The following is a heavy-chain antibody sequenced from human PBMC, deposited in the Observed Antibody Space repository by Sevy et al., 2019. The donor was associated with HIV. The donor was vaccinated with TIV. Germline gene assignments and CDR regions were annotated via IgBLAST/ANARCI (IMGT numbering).Heavy chain of an antibody. CDR3: AKPREQGYYYGMDV. CDR2: IRYDGGNK. J-gene: IGHJ6*02. V-gene: IGHV3-30*02. D-gene: IGHD1-26*01. Sequence: GGSLRLSCAASGFIFSSYSMNWVRQAPGKGLEWVAFIRYDGGNKYYADSVKGRFTISRDNSKNTLYLQMKSLRGEDTAVYYCAKPREQGYYYGMDVWGQGTTVTVSS. CDR1: GFIFSSYS.